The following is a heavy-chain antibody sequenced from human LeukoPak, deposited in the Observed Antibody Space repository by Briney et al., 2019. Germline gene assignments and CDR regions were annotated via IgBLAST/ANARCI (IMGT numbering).Heavy chain of an antibody. CDR1: GFTFSNAW. Sequence: KTGGSLRLSCAASGFTFSNAWMSWVRQSPGKGLEWVGRIKSKTDGGTRDYAAPVKGRFTISRDDSKNTLYLQMNSLKTEDTAVYYCTADRLPLRFLEWLPYYFDYWGQGTLVTVSS. D-gene: IGHD3-3*01. CDR2: IKSKTDGGTR. CDR3: TADRLPLRFLEWLPYYFDY. V-gene: IGHV3-15*01. J-gene: IGHJ4*02.